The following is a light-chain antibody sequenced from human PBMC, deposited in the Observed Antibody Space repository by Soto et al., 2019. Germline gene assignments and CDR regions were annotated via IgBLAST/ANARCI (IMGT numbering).Light chain of an antibody. CDR1: SSDVGGHND. CDR2: EVT. J-gene: IGLJ1*01. V-gene: IGLV2-8*01. CDR3: NSYGGSNNWAL. Sequence: QSALTQPPSASGSPGQSVTISCAGTSSDVGGHNDVSWYQQHPGDGPRLIIYEVTKRPSGVPDRFSGSKSGNTASLTVSGLQAEDEADYYCNSYGGSNNWALFGTGTKVTVL.